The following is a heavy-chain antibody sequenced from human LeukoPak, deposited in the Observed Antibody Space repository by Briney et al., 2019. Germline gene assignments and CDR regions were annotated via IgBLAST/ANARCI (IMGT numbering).Heavy chain of an antibody. J-gene: IGHJ5*02. CDR3: AKDRFEWELSWFDP. D-gene: IGHD1-26*01. Sequence: GGSLRLSCAASGFTFSSYGMHWVRQAPGKGLEGVAVISYDGSNKYYADSVKGRFTISRDNSKNTLYLQMNSLRAEDTAVYYCAKDRFEWELSWFDPWGQGTLVTVSS. V-gene: IGHV3-30*18. CDR2: ISYDGSNK. CDR1: GFTFSSYG.